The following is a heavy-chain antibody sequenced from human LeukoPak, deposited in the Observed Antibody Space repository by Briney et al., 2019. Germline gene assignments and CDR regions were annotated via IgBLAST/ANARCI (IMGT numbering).Heavy chain of an antibody. J-gene: IGHJ6*03. V-gene: IGHV4-59*01. CDR3: ARETSQKGAHYMDV. CDR1: GGSISSYY. Sequence: SETLSLTCTVSGGSISSYYWSWIRQPPGKGLKWIGNIYYSGYTTYSPSLRSRVTISVDTSKNLFSLKLSSVTAADTAVYYCARETSQKGAHYMDVWGKGTTITISS. D-gene: IGHD3-16*01. CDR2: IYYSGYT.